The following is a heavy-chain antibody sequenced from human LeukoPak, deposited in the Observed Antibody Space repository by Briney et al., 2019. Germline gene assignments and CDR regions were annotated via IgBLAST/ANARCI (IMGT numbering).Heavy chain of an antibody. CDR3: ARVGLGNGFDY. CDR1: GFTVSSYS. D-gene: IGHD1-1*01. J-gene: IGHJ4*02. CDR2: ISANGRST. Sequence: GGSLRLSCAASGFTVSSYSMHWVRQAPGKGLDFVSAISANGRSTYYASSVKGRFTISRDNSKNTLYLQMGSLRAEDLAVYYCARVGLGNGFDYWGQGTLVTVSS. V-gene: IGHV3-64*01.